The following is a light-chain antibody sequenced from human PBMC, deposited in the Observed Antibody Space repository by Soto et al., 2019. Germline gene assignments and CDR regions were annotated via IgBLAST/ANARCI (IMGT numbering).Light chain of an antibody. CDR3: LLSYGGVQRV. CDR1: TGAVTSGHY. Sequence: QAVVTQEPSVTVSPGGTVTLTCDSSTGAVTSGHYPYWFQQKPGQAPRTLIYDTSNKHSWTPARFSGSLLGGKAALTLSGAQPEDESEYYCLLSYGGVQRVFGGGTQLTVL. J-gene: IGLJ3*02. V-gene: IGLV7-46*01. CDR2: DTS.